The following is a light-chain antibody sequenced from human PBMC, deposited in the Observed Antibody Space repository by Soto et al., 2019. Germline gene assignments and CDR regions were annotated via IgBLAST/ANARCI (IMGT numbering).Light chain of an antibody. CDR1: SSDVSAYNY. CDR3: SSYTTSSTPCV. Sequence: QSVLTQPASVSGSPGQSITISCTGTSSDVSAYNYVSWYQQHPGNAPKLMIYDVSNRPSGVPNRFSGSKSGNTASLTISGLQAEDEADYYCSSYTTSSTPCVFGTGTKVTVL. J-gene: IGLJ1*01. CDR2: DVS. V-gene: IGLV2-14*01.